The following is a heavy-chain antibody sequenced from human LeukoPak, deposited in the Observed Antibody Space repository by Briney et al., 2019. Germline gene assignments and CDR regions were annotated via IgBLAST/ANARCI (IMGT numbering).Heavy chain of an antibody. J-gene: IGHJ4*02. CDR3: ARDHYHKIHSVMVTAPDY. CDR2: INPNSGGT. V-gene: IGHV1-2*02. D-gene: IGHD2-21*02. CDR1: GYTFTDYY. Sequence: ASVTVSFKSSGYTFTDYYMHSVRQAPGQGLEGMGWINPNSGGTNYARKFQGRVTMTRDTYISTAYMELSSLGYEDTGVYYCARDHYHKIHSVMVTAPDYWGQGTLVSVSS.